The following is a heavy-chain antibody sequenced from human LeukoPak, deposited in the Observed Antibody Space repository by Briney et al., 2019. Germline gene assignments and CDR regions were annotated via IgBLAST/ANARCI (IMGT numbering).Heavy chain of an antibody. D-gene: IGHD6-19*01. CDR1: GGSFSGYY. V-gene: IGHV4-34*01. CDR2: INHSGST. J-gene: IGHJ4*02. Sequence: SETLSLTCAVYGGSFSGYYWSWIRQPPGKGLEWIGEINHSGSTNYNPSLKSRVTISVDTSKNQFSLKLSSVTAADTAVYYCARLRGSGWFDYWGQGTLVTVSS. CDR3: ARLRGSGWFDY.